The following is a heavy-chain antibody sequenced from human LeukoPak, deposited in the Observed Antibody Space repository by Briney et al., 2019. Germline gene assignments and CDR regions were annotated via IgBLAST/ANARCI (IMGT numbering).Heavy chain of an antibody. CDR2: IYYSGST. CDR1: GGSISSSSYY. CDR3: ARDPLRRYYDSSEVDY. D-gene: IGHD3-22*01. Sequence: PSETLSLTCTVSGGSISSSSYYWGWIRQPPGKGLEWIGSIYYSGSTYYNPSLKSRVTISVDTSKNQFSLKLSSVTAADTAVYYCARDPLRRYYDSSEVDYWGQGTLVTVSS. J-gene: IGHJ4*02. V-gene: IGHV4-39*07.